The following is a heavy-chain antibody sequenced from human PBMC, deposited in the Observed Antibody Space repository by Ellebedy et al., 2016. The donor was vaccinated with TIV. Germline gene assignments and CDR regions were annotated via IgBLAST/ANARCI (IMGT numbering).Heavy chain of an antibody. CDR3: ARAQVLAVFDY. Sequence: SETLSLTXTVSGGSISSYYWSWIWQPAGKGLEWIGRIYTSGSTNYNPSLKSRVTLSVDTSKNQFSLKLSSVTAADTAVYYCARAQVLAVFDYWGQGTLVTVSS. CDR1: GGSISSYY. D-gene: IGHD3-3*02. CDR2: IYTSGST. V-gene: IGHV4-4*07. J-gene: IGHJ4*02.